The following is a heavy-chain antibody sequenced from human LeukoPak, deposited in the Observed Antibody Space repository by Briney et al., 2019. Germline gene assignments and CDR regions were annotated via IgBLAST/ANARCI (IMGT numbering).Heavy chain of an antibody. Sequence: ASVKVSCKASGYIFTDYYIHWVRQAPGQGLEWLGWINPNIGDTTYAQKFQGRVSMTRATSITTAYMELSSPTSGDTATYYCAREGLNVKIVDLPDALHMWGRGTVATVSS. V-gene: IGHV1-2*02. CDR1: GYIFTDYY. D-gene: IGHD3-22*01. CDR2: INPNIGDT. CDR3: AREGLNVKIVDLPDALHM. J-gene: IGHJ3*02.